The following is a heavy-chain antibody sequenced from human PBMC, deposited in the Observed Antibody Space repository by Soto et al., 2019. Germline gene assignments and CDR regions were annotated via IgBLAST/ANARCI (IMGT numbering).Heavy chain of an antibody. CDR1: GDSVSSNSAA. V-gene: IGHV6-1*01. J-gene: IGHJ4*02. CDR2: TYYRSSWYN. Sequence: TLSLTCAISGDSVSSNSAAWHWIRQSPSRGLEWLGRTYYRSSWYNDYAVSVKSRITINQDTSKNQFSLQLNSVPPEDTAVYYCARASVGGWYYFDNWGQGTLVTVSS. CDR3: ARASVGGWYYFDN. D-gene: IGHD6-19*01.